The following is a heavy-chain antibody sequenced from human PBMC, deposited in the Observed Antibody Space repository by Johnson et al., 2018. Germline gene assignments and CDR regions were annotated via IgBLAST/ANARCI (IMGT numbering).Heavy chain of an antibody. CDR2: ISSSGSTI. CDR3: TSDPGNSGYGMDV. Sequence: EVQLVQSGGGLVQPGGSLRLSCAASGFTFRNCPMNWVRQAPGKGLEWLSYISSSGSTIYYADSVKGRFTISRDNAKNSLSLQMNSLRDEDTAVYYCTSDPGNSGYGMDVWGLGTTVTVSS. V-gene: IGHV3-48*02. CDR1: GFTFRNCP. D-gene: IGHD4-23*01. J-gene: IGHJ6*02.